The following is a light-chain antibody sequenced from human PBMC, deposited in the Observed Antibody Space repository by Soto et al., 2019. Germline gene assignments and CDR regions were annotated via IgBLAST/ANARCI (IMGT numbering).Light chain of an antibody. J-gene: IGKJ4*01. V-gene: IGKV1-9*01. CDR2: GAS. CDR3: QQVNSYPLT. CDR1: QGIASY. Sequence: DIQLTQSPSFLSASVGDRVTITCRASQGIASYLAWYQQKPGKAPKLLIYGASTLQSGVPSRFSGSGSGTEFTLTISSLQPEDFATYYCQQVNSYPLTFGGGTNVEIK.